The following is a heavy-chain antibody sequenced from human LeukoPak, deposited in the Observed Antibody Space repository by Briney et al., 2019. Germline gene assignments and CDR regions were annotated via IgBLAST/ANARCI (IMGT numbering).Heavy chain of an antibody. CDR1: GFTFSNYA. CDR2: ISSGGTYE. Sequence: GKSLRLSCAASGFTFSNYAMHWVRQAPGKGLEWVSLISSGGTYEYYADSVKGRFTISRDNSKNTLYLQLNSLRAEDAAVYYCARDSTYYYDSGSSGPHYFDNWGQGTLVTVSS. D-gene: IGHD3-10*01. J-gene: IGHJ4*02. CDR3: ARDSTYYYDSGSSGPHYFDN. V-gene: IGHV3-30*01.